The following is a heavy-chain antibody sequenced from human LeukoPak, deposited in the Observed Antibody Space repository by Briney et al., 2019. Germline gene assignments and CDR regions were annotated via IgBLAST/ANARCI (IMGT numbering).Heavy chain of an antibody. CDR2: ISGSGDST. J-gene: IGHJ4*02. V-gene: IGHV3-23*01. CDR3: AKARGTDYGDYVIFDY. CDR1: GFTFSSHG. Sequence: GGSLRLSCGASGFTFSSHGMNWVRQAPGKGLEWVSSISGSGDSTYYADSVKGRFAISRDNSKSTLYLQLSSLRAEDTAVYYCAKARGTDYGDYVIFDYWGQGTLVTVSS. D-gene: IGHD4-17*01.